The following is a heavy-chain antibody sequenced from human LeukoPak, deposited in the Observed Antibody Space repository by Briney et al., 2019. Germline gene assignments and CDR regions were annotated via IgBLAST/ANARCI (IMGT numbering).Heavy chain of an antibody. D-gene: IGHD3-3*01. CDR2: INHSGST. J-gene: IGHJ6*04. Sequence: PSETLSLTCIVYGGSFSGYYWSWIRQPPGKGLEWIGEINHSGSTNYNPSLKSRVTISVDASKKRFSLKLTSVTAADTAVYYCARGSRFLEWLDDVWGKGPRSPSPQ. CDR1: GGSFSGYY. CDR3: ARGSRFLEWLDDV. V-gene: IGHV4-34*01.